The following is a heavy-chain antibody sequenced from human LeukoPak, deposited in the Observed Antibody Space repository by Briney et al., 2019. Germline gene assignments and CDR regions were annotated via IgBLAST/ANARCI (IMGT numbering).Heavy chain of an antibody. Sequence: PGGSLRLSCAASGFTFSSYAMHWVRQAPGKGLERVAVISYDGSNKYYADSVKGRFTISRDNSKNTLYLQMNSLRAEDTAVYYCARPRGATDRYFQHWGQGTLVTVSS. CDR1: GFTFSSYA. CDR3: ARPRGATDRYFQH. V-gene: IGHV3-30-3*01. J-gene: IGHJ1*01. CDR2: ISYDGSNK. D-gene: IGHD5-12*01.